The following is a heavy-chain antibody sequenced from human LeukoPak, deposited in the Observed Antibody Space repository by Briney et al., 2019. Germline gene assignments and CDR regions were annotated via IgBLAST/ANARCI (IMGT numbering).Heavy chain of an antibody. Sequence: ASVTVSCKASGYTFTIYYISWVRQAPGQGLEWMGWISAYNGNTKYAQKFQGRVTMTTDTSTSTAYMELRGLRYDDTAVYYCARAMGGDYGMDVWGEGTTVTVSS. D-gene: IGHD2-21*01. V-gene: IGHV1-18*04. CDR3: ARAMGGDYGMDV. CDR1: GYTFTIYY. CDR2: ISAYNGNT. J-gene: IGHJ6*04.